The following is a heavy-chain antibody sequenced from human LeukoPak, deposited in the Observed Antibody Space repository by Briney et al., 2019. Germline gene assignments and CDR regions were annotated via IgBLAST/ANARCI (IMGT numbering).Heavy chain of an antibody. Sequence: PGGSLRLSCAASGFTFSSYWMSWVRQAPGKGLEWVANIKQDGSEKYYVDSVKGRFTISRDNAKNSLYLQMNSLRAEDTAVYYCARGYCSSTSCYGDYFDYWGRGPLVTVSS. CDR1: GFTFSSYW. CDR3: ARGYCSSTSCYGDYFDY. D-gene: IGHD2-2*01. V-gene: IGHV3-7*01. J-gene: IGHJ4*02. CDR2: IKQDGSEK.